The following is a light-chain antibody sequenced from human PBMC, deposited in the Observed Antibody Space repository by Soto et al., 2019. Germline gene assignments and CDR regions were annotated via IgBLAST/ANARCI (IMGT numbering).Light chain of an antibody. CDR1: QRVSSY. CDR2: DAS. V-gene: IGKV3-11*01. J-gene: IGKJ1*01. CDR3: QQRSSWRT. Sequence: EIVLTQSPATLSLSPGERATLSFRASQRVSSYLAWYQQKPGQAPRLLIYDASNRATGIPARFSGSGSGTDFTLTISSLEPEDFAVYYCQQRSSWRTFGQGTKVEI.